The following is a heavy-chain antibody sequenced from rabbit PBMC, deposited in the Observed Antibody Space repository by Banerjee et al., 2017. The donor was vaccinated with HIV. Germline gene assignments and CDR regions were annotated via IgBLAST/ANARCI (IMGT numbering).Heavy chain of an antibody. CDR1: GFDFSSYG. D-gene: IGHD2-1*01. CDR2: IDPVFGST. V-gene: IGHV1S47*01. J-gene: IGHJ4*01. Sequence: QEQLVESGGGLVQPGGSLKLSCKASGFDFSSYGVSWVRQAPGKGLEWIGYIDPVFGSTYYASWVNGRFTISSHNAQNTLYLQLNSLTAADTATYFCAKERGAGDYGNYNLWGQGTLVTVS. CDR3: AKERGAGDYGNYNL.